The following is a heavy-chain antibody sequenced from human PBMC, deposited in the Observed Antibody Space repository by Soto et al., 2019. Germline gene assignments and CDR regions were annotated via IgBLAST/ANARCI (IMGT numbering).Heavy chain of an antibody. CDR3: ARGPGYSRSWYAKGYDY. D-gene: IGHD6-13*01. CDR1: GGSFSGYY. CDR2: VNHSGST. Sequence: SETLSLTCAVYGGSFSGYYWSWIRQPPGKGLEWIGEVNHSGSTNYNPSLKSRVTISVDTSKNQFSLKLSSVTAADTAVYYCARGPGYSRSWYAKGYDYWGQGTLVTVSS. J-gene: IGHJ4*02. V-gene: IGHV4-34*01.